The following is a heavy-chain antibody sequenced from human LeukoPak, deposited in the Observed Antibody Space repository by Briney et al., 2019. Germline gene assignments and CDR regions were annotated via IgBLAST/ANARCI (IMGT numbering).Heavy chain of an antibody. J-gene: IGHJ4*02. V-gene: IGHV1-2*02. Sequence: GASVKVSCKASGYTFTAHHLHWVRQAPGQGLEWMGWIDPNNGGTNYAQKFQDRVTMTRDASSTTAYMEMNRLRCEDTAVYYCTLFNHWGQGTLVSVSS. D-gene: IGHD3-3*01. CDR1: GYTFTAHH. CDR3: TLFNH. CDR2: IDPNNGGT.